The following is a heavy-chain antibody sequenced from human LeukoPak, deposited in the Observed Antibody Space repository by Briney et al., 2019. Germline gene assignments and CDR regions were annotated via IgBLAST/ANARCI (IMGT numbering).Heavy chain of an antibody. CDR2: IYHSGTT. V-gene: IGHV4-4*02. CDR3: ARDHTRVASDWYFDL. J-gene: IGHJ2*01. D-gene: IGHD4-23*01. CDR1: GGSISSSNW. Sequence: SETLSLTCAVSGGSISSSNWWSWVRQPLGKGLEWIGEIYHSGTTNYNPSLKSRVTISVDKSKNQFSLKLSSVTAADTAVYYCARDHTRVASDWYFDLWGRGTLVTVSS.